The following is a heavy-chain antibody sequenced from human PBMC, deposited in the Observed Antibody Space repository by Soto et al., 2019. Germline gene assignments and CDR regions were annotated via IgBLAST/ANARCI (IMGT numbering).Heavy chain of an antibody. Sequence: GWSLRLSCAASGFTFSGYGMHWVRQAPGKGLEWVAVVWYDVSNKYYADSVKGRFTISRDHHKNTLCLQMRSVRAEDTAVYYCARGAGIPGKYDCWSGPYYGMDVWGQGTTGTV. CDR2: VWYDVSNK. J-gene: IGHJ6*02. D-gene: IGHD3-3*01. V-gene: IGHV3-33*01. CDR1: GFTFSGYG. CDR3: ARGAGIPGKYDCWSGPYYGMDV.